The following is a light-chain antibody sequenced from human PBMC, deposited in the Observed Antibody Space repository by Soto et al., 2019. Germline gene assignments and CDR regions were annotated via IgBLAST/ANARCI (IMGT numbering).Light chain of an antibody. CDR3: QQTFTTPPT. CDR1: QTISTF. Sequence: QMTQSPSSLSASVGDRVTITCRASQTISTFLNWYQQKPGKAPKVLMYAASTLQSGVPSRFSGSGSGTDFTLTINSLQPEDFATYYCQQTFTTPPTFGQGTKVDIK. V-gene: IGKV1-39*01. CDR2: AAS. J-gene: IGKJ1*01.